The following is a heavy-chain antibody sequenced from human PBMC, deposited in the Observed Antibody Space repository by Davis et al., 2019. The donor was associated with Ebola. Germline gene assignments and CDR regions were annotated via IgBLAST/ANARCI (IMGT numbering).Heavy chain of an antibody. CDR2: ISAYNGDT. CDR3: ARDQNPAYQYWSGYYMFSNY. CDR1: GYTFSNYG. Sequence: ASVKVSCKASGYTFSNYGFSWVRQAPGHGLEWMGWISAYNGDTKYAQKFQGRVAMTRDTSSSTAYMELRSLTSDDTAVYYCARDQNPAYQYWSGYYMFSNYWGQGTQVTVSS. V-gene: IGHV1-18*01. D-gene: IGHD3-3*01. J-gene: IGHJ4*02.